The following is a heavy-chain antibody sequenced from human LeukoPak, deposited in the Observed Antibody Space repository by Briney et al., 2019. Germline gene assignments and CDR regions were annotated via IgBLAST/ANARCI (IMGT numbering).Heavy chain of an antibody. CDR3: ASQRGQIAAADFDY. CDR2: INPNSGGT. D-gene: IGHD6-13*01. J-gene: IGHJ4*02. Sequence: ASVKVSCKASGYTFTGYYMHWVRQAPGQGLEWMGWINPNSGGTNYAQKFRGRVTMTRDTSISTAYMELSRLRSDDTAVYYCASQRGQIAAADFDYWGQGTLVTVSS. CDR1: GYTFTGYY. V-gene: IGHV1-2*02.